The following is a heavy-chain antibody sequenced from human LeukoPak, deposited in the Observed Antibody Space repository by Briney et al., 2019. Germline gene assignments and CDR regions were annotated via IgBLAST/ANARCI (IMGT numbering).Heavy chain of an antibody. CDR3: ASSTMVRPYYDY. D-gene: IGHD3-10*01. Sequence: ASVKVSCKASGYTFTSYGISWARQAPGQGLEWMGWISAYNGNTNYAQKLQGRVTMTTDTSTSTAYMELRSLRSDDTAVYYCASSTMVRPYYDYWGQGTLVTVSS. CDR2: ISAYNGNT. CDR1: GYTFTSYG. J-gene: IGHJ4*02. V-gene: IGHV1-18*01.